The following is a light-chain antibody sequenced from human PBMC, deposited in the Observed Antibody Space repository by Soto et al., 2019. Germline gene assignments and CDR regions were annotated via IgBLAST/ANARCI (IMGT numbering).Light chain of an antibody. V-gene: IGKV1-9*01. CDR2: AAS. J-gene: IGKJ3*01. CDR3: QQHENLPFT. CDR1: QGISSY. Sequence: DIQLTQSPSFLSASVGDRVTITCRASQGISSYLAWYQQKPGKAPKLLIYAASTLQSGVPSRFSGSGSGTEFTLTISRLQPEDFATYYCQQHENLPFTFGPGTKVDIK.